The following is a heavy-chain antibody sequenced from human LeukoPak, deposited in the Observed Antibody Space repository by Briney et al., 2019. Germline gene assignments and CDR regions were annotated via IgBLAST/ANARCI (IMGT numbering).Heavy chain of an antibody. Sequence: GGSLRLSCAASGFTFSSYEMNWVRQAPGKGLEWVSYISSSGNTIYHADSVKGRFTISRDNAKNSLYLQMNSLRAEDTAVYYCARGYTYFDYWGQGTLVTVSS. CDR1: GFTFSSYE. CDR2: ISSSGNTI. CDR3: ARGYTYFDY. J-gene: IGHJ4*02. D-gene: IGHD5-12*01. V-gene: IGHV3-48*03.